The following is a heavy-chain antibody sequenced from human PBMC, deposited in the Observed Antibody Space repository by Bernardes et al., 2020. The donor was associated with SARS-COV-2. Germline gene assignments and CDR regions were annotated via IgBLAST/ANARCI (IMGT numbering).Heavy chain of an antibody. CDR3: ATLNLGNFDY. V-gene: IGHV3-30*02. Sequence: GGSLRLSCAASGFTFTSFDMHWVRQAPGKGLEWVPFIAYDDGNKYYEDSVKGRFTISRDNSKNTLYLQMNSLRAEDTALYYCATLNLGNFDYWGQGTLVTVSS. CDR2: IAYDDGNK. D-gene: IGHD7-27*01. J-gene: IGHJ4*02. CDR1: GFTFTSFD.